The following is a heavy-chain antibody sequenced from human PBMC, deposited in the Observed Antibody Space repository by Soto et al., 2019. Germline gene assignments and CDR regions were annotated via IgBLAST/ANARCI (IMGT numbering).Heavy chain of an antibody. CDR1: GYTFTGYY. D-gene: IGHD2-2*01. CDR3: ARGRDHVWIVPAASIDC. J-gene: IGHJ4*02. V-gene: IGHV1-2*02. Sequence: ASVKVSCKASGYTFTGYYMHWVRQAPGQGLEWMGWINPNSGGTNYAQKFQGRVTMTRDTSISTAYMELSRLRSDDTAVYYCARGRDHVWIVPAASIDCWGQGTLVTVSS. CDR2: INPNSGGT.